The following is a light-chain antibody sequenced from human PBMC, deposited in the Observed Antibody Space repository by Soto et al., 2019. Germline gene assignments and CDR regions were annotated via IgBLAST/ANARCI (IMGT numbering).Light chain of an antibody. CDR1: RTINTY. V-gene: IGKV1-39*01. CDR3: QQTYSDIS. Sequence: DVRMTQSPSSLSASVGDTITITCRASRTINTYLNWFQQKPGEPPRLLIYGASTLHDGVPSRFSCSGSGADFTLTISGLQPEDFASYHCQQTYSDISFGGGTKV. CDR2: GAS. J-gene: IGKJ4*01.